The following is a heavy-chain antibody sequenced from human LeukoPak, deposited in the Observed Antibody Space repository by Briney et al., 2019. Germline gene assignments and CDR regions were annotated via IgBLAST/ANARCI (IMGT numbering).Heavy chain of an antibody. CDR2: IKQDGSEK. CDR1: GFTLSSYW. J-gene: IGHJ4*02. D-gene: IGHD3-3*01. V-gene: IGHV3-7*01. Sequence: GGSLRLSCAASGFTLSSYWMSWVRQAPGKGLEWVANIKQDGSEKYYVDSVKGRFTISRDNAKNSLYLQMNSLRAEDTAVYYCATTKSWSGYYSSGYYFDYWGQGTLVTVSS. CDR3: ATTKSWSGYYSSGYYFDY.